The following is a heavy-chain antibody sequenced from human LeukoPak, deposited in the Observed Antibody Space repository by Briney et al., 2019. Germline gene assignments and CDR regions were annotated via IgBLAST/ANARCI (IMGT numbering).Heavy chain of an antibody. D-gene: IGHD3-22*01. CDR3: ARGSPRNYYDSSGYYIYYYYGMDV. V-gene: IGHV3-11*01. CDR1: GFTFSDYY. CDR2: ISSSGSSI. J-gene: IGHJ6*02. Sequence: GGSLRLSCAASGFTFSDYYMSWLRQAPGKGLEWVSYISSSGSSIYYADSVKGRFTISRDNAKNSLYVQMNSLRAEDTAVYYCARGSPRNYYDSSGYYIYYYYGMDVWGQGTTVTVSS.